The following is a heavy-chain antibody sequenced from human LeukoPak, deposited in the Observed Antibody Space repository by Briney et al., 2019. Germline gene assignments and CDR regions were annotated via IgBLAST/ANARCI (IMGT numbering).Heavy chain of an antibody. V-gene: IGHV4-34*01. Sequence: QSSETLSLTCAVYGGSFSGYYWSWIRQPPGKGLEWIGEINHSGSTNYNPSLKSRVTISVDTSKNQFSLKLSSVTAADTAVYYCASSRGLYFDYWGQGTLVTVSS. CDR2: INHSGST. CDR3: ASSRGLYFDY. CDR1: GGSFSGYY. D-gene: IGHD2/OR15-2a*01. J-gene: IGHJ4*02.